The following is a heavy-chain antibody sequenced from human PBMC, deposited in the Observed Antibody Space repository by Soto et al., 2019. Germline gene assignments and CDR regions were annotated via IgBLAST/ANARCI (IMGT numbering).Heavy chain of an antibody. D-gene: IGHD3-3*01. CDR2: IYWDDDK. CDR3: AHRTVPHSDSGDYFDP. CDR1: GFSLDTPGVG. Sequence: QITLKESGPMLVKPTQTLTLTCTLSGFSLDTPGVGVGWLRQPPGKALEWLALIYWDDDKRYRPSLRNRLSVTKDTSKTQVVLTMTSMDPLDTGTYYCAHRTVPHSDSGDYFDPWGQGTLVTVSS. V-gene: IGHV2-5*02. J-gene: IGHJ4*02.